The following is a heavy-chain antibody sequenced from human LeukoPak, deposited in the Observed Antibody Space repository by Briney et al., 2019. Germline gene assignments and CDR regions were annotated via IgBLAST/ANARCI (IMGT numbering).Heavy chain of an antibody. D-gene: IGHD5-12*01. CDR3: ARDRERVVATMGYY. J-gene: IGHJ4*02. Sequence: GASVKVSCKASGYTFTSYGISWVRQPPGQGLEWMGWISAYNDNTNYAQKLQGRVTMTTDTSKSTAYMELRRLRSDDTAVYYCARDRERVVATMGYYWGQGTLVTVSS. CDR2: ISAYNDNT. CDR1: GYTFTSYG. V-gene: IGHV1-18*01.